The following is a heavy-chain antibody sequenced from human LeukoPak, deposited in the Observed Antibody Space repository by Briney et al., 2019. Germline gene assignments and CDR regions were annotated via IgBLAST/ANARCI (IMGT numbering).Heavy chain of an antibody. CDR2: ISYDGSSK. J-gene: IGHJ6*02. CDR1: GFTFSSYG. CDR3: AKDLNRYCSSTSCYLYYYGMDV. V-gene: IGHV3-30*18. D-gene: IGHD2-2*01. Sequence: GRSLRLSCAASGFTFSSYGMPWVRQAPGKGLEWVAVISYDGSSKYYADSVKGRFTISRDNSKNTLYLQMNSLRAEDTAVYYCAKDLNRYCSSTSCYLYYYGMDVWGQGTTVTVSS.